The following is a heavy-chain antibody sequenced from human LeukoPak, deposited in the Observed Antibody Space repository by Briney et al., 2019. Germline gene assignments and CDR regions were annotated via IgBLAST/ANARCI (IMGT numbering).Heavy chain of an antibody. CDR3: ARGFWGGTPRFDY. V-gene: IGHV4-34*01. J-gene: IGHJ4*02. CDR1: GGSFSGYY. D-gene: IGHD7-27*01. Sequence: SETLSLTCAVYGGSFSGYYWSWIRQPPGKGLEWIGEINHSGSTNYNPSLKSRVTISVDTSKNQFSLKLSSVTAADTAVYYCARGFWGGTPRFDYWGQGTLVTVSS. CDR2: INHSGST.